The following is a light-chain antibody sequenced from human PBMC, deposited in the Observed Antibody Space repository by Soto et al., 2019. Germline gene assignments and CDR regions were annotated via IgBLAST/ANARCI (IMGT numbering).Light chain of an antibody. Sequence: QAVVTQEPSLTVSPGGTVTLTCGSSTGAVTSGHYPYWFQQKPGQAPRTLIYDTSNKHSWTPARFSGSLLGGKAALTLSGAQPEDEAEYYCLLSYSGARPYVF. CDR3: LLSYSGARPYV. CDR1: TGAVTSGHY. J-gene: IGLJ1*01. CDR2: DTS. V-gene: IGLV7-46*01.